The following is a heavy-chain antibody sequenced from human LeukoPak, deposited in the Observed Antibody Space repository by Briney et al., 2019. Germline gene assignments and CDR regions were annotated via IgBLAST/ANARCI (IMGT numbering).Heavy chain of an antibody. CDR2: IYYSGST. D-gene: IGHD3-22*01. CDR1: GGSISSYY. J-gene: IGHJ6*03. V-gene: IGHV4-59*01. CDR3: ARDYYDSSGYYYMDV. Sequence: PSQTLSLTCTVSGGSISSYYWSWIRQPPGKGLEWIGYIYYSGSTNYNPSLKSRVTISVDTSKNQFSLKLSSVTAADTAVYYCARDYYDSSGYYYMDVWGKGTTVTVSS.